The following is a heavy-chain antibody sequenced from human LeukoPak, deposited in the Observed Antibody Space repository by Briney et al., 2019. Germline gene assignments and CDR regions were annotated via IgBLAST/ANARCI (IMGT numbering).Heavy chain of an antibody. V-gene: IGHV1-24*01. Sequence: ASVTVSCMVSGYTLIELLMHSVRPAPGKGREGMGGCDPEDGETIYAQKFQDRVSRTDDTSTDTAYMELSSLRCKDTAVYYCATARRYYYGSWFAPWGQGSLVTVSS. CDR1: GYTLIELL. D-gene: IGHD3-10*01. CDR3: ATARRYYYGSWFAP. J-gene: IGHJ5*02. CDR2: CDPEDGET.